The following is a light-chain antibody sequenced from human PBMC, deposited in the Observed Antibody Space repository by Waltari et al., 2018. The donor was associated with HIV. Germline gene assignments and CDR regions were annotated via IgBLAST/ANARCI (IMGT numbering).Light chain of an antibody. CDR3: GAWESSLSAVV. CDR2: DNS. Sequence: QSVLTQPPSVSAAPGQKVTISCPGSTANIGNSYVSWYQRLPGTAPKLLIYDNSWRPACMPDRFSGAKSGTSATLGIAGVDTGDEADYHGGAWESSLSAVVIGTGTKVTVL. J-gene: IGLJ1*01. V-gene: IGLV1-51*01. CDR1: TANIGNSY.